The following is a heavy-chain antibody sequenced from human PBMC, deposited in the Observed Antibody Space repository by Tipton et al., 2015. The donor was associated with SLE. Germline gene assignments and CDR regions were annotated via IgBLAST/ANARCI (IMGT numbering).Heavy chain of an antibody. CDR1: GFTFSSYS. CDR2: IGSSSTTI. V-gene: IGHV3-48*04. J-gene: IGHJ1*01. CDR3: ARDARYYYDSSGYAAEYFQH. D-gene: IGHD3-22*01. Sequence: SLRLSCAASGFTFSSYSMNWVRQAPGKGLEWVSYIGSSSTTIYYADSVKGRFTISRDNAKNSLYLQMNSLRAEDTAVYYCARDARYYYDSSGYAAEYFQHWGQGTLVTVSS.